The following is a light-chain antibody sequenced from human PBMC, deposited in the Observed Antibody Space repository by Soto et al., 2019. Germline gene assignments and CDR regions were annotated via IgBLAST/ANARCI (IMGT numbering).Light chain of an antibody. Sequence: EIVLTQSPATLSLSPGEGATLSCRASQSVGTFFAWYQQKPGQAPRLLIYDASNRATGIPARFSGSGSGTDFTLTISSLEPEDFAVYYCQQCNNWPQWTFGQGTKVDIK. CDR1: QSVGTF. J-gene: IGKJ1*01. V-gene: IGKV3-11*01. CDR3: QQCNNWPQWT. CDR2: DAS.